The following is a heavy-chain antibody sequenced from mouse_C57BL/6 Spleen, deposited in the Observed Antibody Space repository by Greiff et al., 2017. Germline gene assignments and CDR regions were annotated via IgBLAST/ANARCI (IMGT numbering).Heavy chain of an antibody. CDR1: GYTFTDYE. D-gene: IGHD2-3*01. CDR3: TRSRLLRSHYYAMDY. CDR2: IDPETGGT. Sequence: VKLQQSGAELVRPGASVTLSCKASGYTFTDYEMHWVKQTPVHGLEWIGAIDPETGGTAYNQKFKGKAILTADKSSSTAYIELRSLTSEDSAVYYCTRSRLLRSHYYAMDYWGQGTSVTVSS. J-gene: IGHJ4*01. V-gene: IGHV1-15*01.